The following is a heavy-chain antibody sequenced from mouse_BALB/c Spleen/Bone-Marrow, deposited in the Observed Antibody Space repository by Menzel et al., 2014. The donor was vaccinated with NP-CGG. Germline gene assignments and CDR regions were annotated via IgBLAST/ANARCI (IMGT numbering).Heavy chain of an antibody. D-gene: IGHD2-4*01. J-gene: IGHJ3*01. Sequence: EVQLVESGPELVKPGASVKTSCKASGYSFTGYFMNWVMQSHGKSLEWIGRINPYNGDTFYNQKFKGKATLTVDKSSNTAHMELRSLASEDSAVYYCARIYDYDRGAWFAYWDQGTLVTVSA. CDR2: INPYNGDT. CDR1: GYSFTGYF. CDR3: ARIYDYDRGAWFAY. V-gene: IGHV1-20*02.